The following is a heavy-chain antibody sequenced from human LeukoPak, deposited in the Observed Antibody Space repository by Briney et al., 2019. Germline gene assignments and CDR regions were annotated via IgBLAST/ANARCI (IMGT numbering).Heavy chain of an antibody. J-gene: IGHJ5*02. CDR3: ARSGRETDGYSYGLSNWLDP. CDR2: ISSGSSYI. CDR1: GYTFSSYS. D-gene: IGHD5-18*01. V-gene: IGHV3-21*01. Sequence: NPGGSLRLSCAASGYTFSSYSMNWVRQALGKGLEWVSSISSGSSYIYYADSVKGRFTISRDNAKNSLNLQMNSLRAEDTAVYYCARSGRETDGYSYGLSNWLDPWGQGTLVTVSS.